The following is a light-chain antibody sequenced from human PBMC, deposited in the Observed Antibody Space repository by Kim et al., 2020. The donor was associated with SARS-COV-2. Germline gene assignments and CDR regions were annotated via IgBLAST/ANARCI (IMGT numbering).Light chain of an antibody. J-gene: IGLJ2*01. CDR3: GSFGGRHNVV. V-gene: IGLV2-8*01. CDR1: SCDVVGYNY. CDR2: EVT. Sequence: GHEPTISLTGDSCDVVGYNYVSWYQQHPGKTRKLMIYEVTERPSGVPDRFSGSECGNTASLSVSGLQVEDEGDYYFGSFGGRHNVVFGGGTQLTVL.